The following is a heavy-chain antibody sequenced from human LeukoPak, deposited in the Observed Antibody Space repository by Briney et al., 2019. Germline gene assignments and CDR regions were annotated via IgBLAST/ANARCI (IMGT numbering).Heavy chain of an antibody. CDR3: AGATYHFDN. CDR2: TYSRSKWYN. J-gene: IGHJ4*02. V-gene: IGHV6-1*01. CDR1: GDSVSSNTAS. Sequence: SQTLSLTCAISGDSVSSNTASWNWIRQSPSRGLEWLGRTYSRSKWYNEYAASMKSRITINSDTSKNQFSLQLNSVTPEDTAVYYCAGATYHFDNWGQGTLVTVSS. D-gene: IGHD2-2*02.